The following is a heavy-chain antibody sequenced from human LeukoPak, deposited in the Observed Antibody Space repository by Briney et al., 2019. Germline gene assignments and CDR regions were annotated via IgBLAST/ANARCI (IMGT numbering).Heavy chain of an antibody. J-gene: IGHJ6*03. CDR2: TYTSGST. CDR1: GGSISSGSYY. CDR3: ARERWIWFGDPYYMDV. V-gene: IGHV4-61*02. Sequence: KPSETLSLTCTVSGGSISSGSYYWSWIRQPAGKGLEWIGRTYTSGSTNYNPSLKSRVTISVGTSKNQFSLKLSSVTAADTAVYYCARERWIWFGDPYYMDVWGKGTTVTISS. D-gene: IGHD3-10*01.